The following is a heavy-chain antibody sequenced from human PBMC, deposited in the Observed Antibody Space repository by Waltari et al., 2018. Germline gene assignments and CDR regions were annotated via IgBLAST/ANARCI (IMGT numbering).Heavy chain of an antibody. J-gene: IGHJ2*01. V-gene: IGHV3-74*01. Sequence: EAQLVESGGDFVQPGGSLRLSCAASGISFGRYGMHWVRQVPGKGLVWVSRIDSDGWTKIYADSVKGRFTISRDNAKNTVYLQMNSLRAEDMAIYYCARVASNWHFDLWGRGTLVTV. D-gene: IGHD4-4*01. CDR2: IDSDGWTK. CDR3: ARVASNWHFDL. CDR1: GISFGRYG.